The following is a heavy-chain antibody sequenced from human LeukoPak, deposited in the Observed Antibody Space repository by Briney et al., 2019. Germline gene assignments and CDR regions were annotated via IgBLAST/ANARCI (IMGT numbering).Heavy chain of an antibody. J-gene: IGHJ6*03. CDR2: ISSSSSTI. V-gene: IGHV3-48*01. Sequence: PGGSLRLSCAASGFTFSSYSMNWVRQAPGKGLEWVSYISSSSSTIYYADSVKGRFTISRDNAKNSLYLQMNSLRAEDTAVYYCARGLAAAGWADYYYYYMDVWGKGTTVTVSS. D-gene: IGHD6-13*01. CDR1: GFTFSSYS. CDR3: ARGLAAAGWADYYYYYMDV.